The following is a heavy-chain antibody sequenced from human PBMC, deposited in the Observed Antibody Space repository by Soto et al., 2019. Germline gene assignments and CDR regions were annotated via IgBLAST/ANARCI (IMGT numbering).Heavy chain of an antibody. V-gene: IGHV1-8*01. Sequence: QVQLVQSGAEVKKPGASVKVSCKASGYTFTSYDINWVRQATGQGLEWMGWMNPNSGNTGYAQKFQGRVTMTRNTSISTAYMELSSLRSEDTAVYYCARGREQRLVRGDAFDIWGQGTMVTVSS. CDR1: GYTFTSYD. CDR3: ARGREQRLVRGDAFDI. J-gene: IGHJ3*02. D-gene: IGHD6-19*01. CDR2: MNPNSGNT.